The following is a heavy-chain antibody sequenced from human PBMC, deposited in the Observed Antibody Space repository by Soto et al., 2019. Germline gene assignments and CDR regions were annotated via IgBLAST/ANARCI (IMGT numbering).Heavy chain of an antibody. CDR2: IYYNGFT. D-gene: IGHD3-3*01. V-gene: IGHV4-39*01. CDR1: GGSISSNNYY. CDR3: ARQGDFGSGSGDFDY. J-gene: IGHJ4*02. Sequence: QLQLHESGPGLVKPSETLSLTCSVSGGSISSNNYYWGWIRQPPGKGLEWIGNIYYNGFTYYNPSLKSRVTISVDTSKNQFSLKLTSVTATDTAVYYCARQGDFGSGSGDFDYWGQGILVPVSS.